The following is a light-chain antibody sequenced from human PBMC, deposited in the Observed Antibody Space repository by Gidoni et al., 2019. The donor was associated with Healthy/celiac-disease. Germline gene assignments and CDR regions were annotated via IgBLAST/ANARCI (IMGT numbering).Light chain of an antibody. Sequence: QSALTQPASVSGSPGHSTPISCTGTSSDVGGYNYVSWYQQHPGKAPKLMIYDVSNRPSGVYNRFSGSKSGNTASLTIAGLQAEDEADYYCSSYTSSSTYVVFGGGTKLTVL. J-gene: IGLJ2*01. CDR2: DVS. CDR1: SSDVGGYNY. CDR3: SSYTSSSTYVV. V-gene: IGLV2-14*03.